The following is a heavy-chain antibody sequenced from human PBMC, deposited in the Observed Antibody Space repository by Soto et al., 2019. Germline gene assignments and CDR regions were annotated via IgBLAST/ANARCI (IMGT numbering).Heavy chain of an antibody. J-gene: IGHJ4*02. Sequence: GDSVKVYCRASGYTVTSYDINWARQATEQGLEWMGWMNPNSGNTGYAQKFQGRVTMTRNTSISTAYMELSSLRSEDTAVYYCARTLYGDNVDYWGQGTLVTVSS. D-gene: IGHD4-17*01. V-gene: IGHV1-8*01. CDR3: ARTLYGDNVDY. CDR1: GYTVTSYD. CDR2: MNPNSGNT.